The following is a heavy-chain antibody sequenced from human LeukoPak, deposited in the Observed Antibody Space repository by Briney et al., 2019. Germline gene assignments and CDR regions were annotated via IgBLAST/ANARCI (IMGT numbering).Heavy chain of an antibody. CDR2: VYYTGST. V-gene: IGHV4-59*11. D-gene: IGHD4-17*01. J-gene: IGHJ4*02. CDR3: ARARFYGDCEYYFDY. Sequence: PSETLSLTCTVSGGSIRSHYWSWIRQSPGKGLEYIGYVYYTGSTNYNPSLKSRVSISVDTSKNQFSLKPSSVTAADTAVYHCARARFYGDCEYYFDYWGQGTLVTVSS. CDR1: GGSIRSHY.